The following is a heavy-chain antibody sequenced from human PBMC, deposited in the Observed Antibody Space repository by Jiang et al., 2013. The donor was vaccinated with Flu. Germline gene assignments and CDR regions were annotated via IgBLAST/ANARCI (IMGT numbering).Heavy chain of an antibody. D-gene: IGHD2-2*01. CDR3: ARDGVCSSTSCYAGGFYGMDV. CDR1: GYTFTSYD. CDR2: MNPNSGNT. J-gene: IGHJ6*02. Sequence: KVSCKASGYTFTSYDINWVRQATGQGLEWMGWMNPNSGNTGYAQKFQGRVTMTRNTSISTAYMELSSLRSEDTAVYYCARDGVCSSTSCYAGGFYGMDVWGQGTTVTVSS. V-gene: IGHV1-8*01.